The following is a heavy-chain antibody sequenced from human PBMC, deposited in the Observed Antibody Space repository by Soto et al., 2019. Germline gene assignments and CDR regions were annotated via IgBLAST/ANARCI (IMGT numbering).Heavy chain of an antibody. D-gene: IGHD1-1*01. V-gene: IGHV4-31*02. Sequence: QVQLQESGPGLVKPSQILSLTWTVSGGSISSGGYFWSWIRQPPGKGLEWIGNIFYRGTTYYNPSLKSRVTISVDSSKNQFSLKLSSVTAADTAVYFCARGVLYWGQGTLVTVS. CDR1: GGSISSGGYF. CDR2: IFYRGTT. J-gene: IGHJ4*02. CDR3: ARGVLY.